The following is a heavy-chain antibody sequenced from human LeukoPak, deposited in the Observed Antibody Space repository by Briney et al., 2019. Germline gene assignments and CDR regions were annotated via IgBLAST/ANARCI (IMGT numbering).Heavy chain of an antibody. J-gene: IGHJ4*02. CDR2: INHSGST. V-gene: IGHV4-34*01. CDR1: GGSFSGYF. Sequence: SETLSLTCAVYGGSFSGYFWSWIRQPPGKGLEWIGEINHSGSTNYNLSLKGRVTISVDTSKKQFSLKLSSVTAADTAVYYCARVGRDTSGFSVWGQGALVTVSS. CDR3: ARVGRDTSGFSV. D-gene: IGHD3-22*01.